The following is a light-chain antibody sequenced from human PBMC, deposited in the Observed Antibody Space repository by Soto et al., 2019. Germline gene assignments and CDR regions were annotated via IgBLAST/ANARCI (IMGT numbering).Light chain of an antibody. CDR2: DVS. V-gene: IGKV1-33*01. J-gene: IGKJ2*01. CDR1: QDISIY. Sequence: DIQMTQSPSSLSASVGDRVTITCRASQDISIYLNWFQQKPGKAPKLLIYDVSNLEKGVPSRFTGSGSGTDFTLTINSLQPDEIATYYCQQDNVVPPTFGQGTRLEI. CDR3: QQDNVVPPT.